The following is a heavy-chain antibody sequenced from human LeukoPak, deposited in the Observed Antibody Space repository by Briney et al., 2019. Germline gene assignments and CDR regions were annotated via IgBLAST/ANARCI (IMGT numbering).Heavy chain of an antibody. CDR1: GYTFTGYY. CDR3: AKMATIAWRGAFDI. Sequence: ASVKVSCKASGYTFTGYYMHWVRQAPGQGLEWMGWINPNSGGTNYAQKFQGWVTMTRDTSISTAYMELSRLRAGDTAVYYCAKMATIAWRGAFDIWGQGTMVTISS. J-gene: IGHJ3*02. CDR2: INPNSGGT. V-gene: IGHV1-2*04. D-gene: IGHD5-24*01.